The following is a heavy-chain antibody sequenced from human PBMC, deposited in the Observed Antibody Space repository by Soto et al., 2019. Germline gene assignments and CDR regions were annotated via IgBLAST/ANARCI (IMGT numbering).Heavy chain of an antibody. D-gene: IGHD3-16*02. J-gene: IGHJ5*02. Sequence: SETLSLTCAVYGGSFSGYYWSWIRQPPGKGLEWIGEINHSGSTNYNPSLKSRVTISVDTSKNQFSLKLSSVTAADTAVYYCASRPRDYVWGSYRSNWFDPWGQGTLVTVPS. V-gene: IGHV4-34*01. CDR1: GGSFSGYY. CDR2: INHSGST. CDR3: ASRPRDYVWGSYRSNWFDP.